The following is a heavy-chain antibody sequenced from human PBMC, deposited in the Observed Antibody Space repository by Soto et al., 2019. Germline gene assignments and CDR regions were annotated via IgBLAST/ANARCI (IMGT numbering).Heavy chain of an antibody. Sequence: PXXTLPLTCTVSVGSISSYYWSWIRQPPGKEMEWIWXIYYSXSTNYKQSLKGXVTISVDTXNNQLSLKLTSVNDVDKDVYYCAREKITGHFVYWGKGTLVTVYS. CDR3: AREKITGHFVY. D-gene: IGHD2-8*02. CDR2: IYYSXST. CDR1: VGSISSYY. V-gene: IGHV4-59*12. J-gene: IGHJ4*02.